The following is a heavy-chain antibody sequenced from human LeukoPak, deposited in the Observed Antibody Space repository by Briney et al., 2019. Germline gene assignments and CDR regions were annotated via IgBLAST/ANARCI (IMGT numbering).Heavy chain of an antibody. CDR1: GYTFTSYG. V-gene: IGHV1-18*01. D-gene: IGHD3-3*01. CDR3: ARVLDYYDFWSGYFGVWD. J-gene: IGHJ4*02. CDR2: ISAYNGNT. Sequence: GASVKVSCKASGYTFTSYGISWVRQAPGQGLEWMGWISAYNGNTNYAQKLQGRVTMTTDTSTSTAYMELRSLRSDDTAVYYCARVLDYYDFWSGYFGVWDWGQGTLVTVSS.